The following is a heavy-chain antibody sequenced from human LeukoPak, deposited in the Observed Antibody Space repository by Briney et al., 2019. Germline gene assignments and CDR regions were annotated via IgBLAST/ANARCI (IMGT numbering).Heavy chain of an antibody. Sequence: ASVKVSCKVSGYTLTELSMHWVRQTPGKGLEWMGGFDPEDGETIYAQKFQGRVTMTEDTSTDTAYMELSSLRSDDTAMYYCARMKDGYLGRLDYWGQGTLVTVSS. V-gene: IGHV1-24*01. J-gene: IGHJ4*02. CDR3: ARMKDGYLGRLDY. CDR1: GYTLTELS. D-gene: IGHD5-18*01. CDR2: FDPEDGET.